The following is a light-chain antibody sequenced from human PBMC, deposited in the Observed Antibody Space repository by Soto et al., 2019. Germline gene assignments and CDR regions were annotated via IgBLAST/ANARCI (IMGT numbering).Light chain of an antibody. CDR1: QSISSR. CDR2: KAS. J-gene: IGKJ4*01. V-gene: IGKV1-5*03. Sequence: DIQMTQSPSTLSASVGDRVTITCRASQSISSRLAWYQQKPGKAPKLLIYKASSLESGVPSRFSGSGSGTEFTLTISSLQPDDFATYYCQQYNFGVTFGGGTKVEIK. CDR3: QQYNFGVT.